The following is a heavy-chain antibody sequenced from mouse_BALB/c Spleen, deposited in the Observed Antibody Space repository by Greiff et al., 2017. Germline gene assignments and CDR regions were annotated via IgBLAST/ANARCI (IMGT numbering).Heavy chain of an antibody. CDR1: GFSLTSYG. D-gene: IGHD2-1*01. Sequence: VKLMESGPGLVAPSQSLSITCTVSGFSLTSYGVHWVRQPPGKGLEWLGVIWAGGSTNYNSALMSRLSISKDNSKSQVFLKMNSLQTDDTAMYYCARDLYYGNFWYFDVWGAGTTVTVSS. V-gene: IGHV2-9*02. CDR2: IWAGGST. CDR3: ARDLYYGNFWYFDV. J-gene: IGHJ1*01.